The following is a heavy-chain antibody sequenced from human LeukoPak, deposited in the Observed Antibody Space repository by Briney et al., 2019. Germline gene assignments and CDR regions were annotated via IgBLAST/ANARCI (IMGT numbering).Heavy chain of an antibody. Sequence: GGSLRLSCAPSGFTFSSYSMNWVRQAPGKGLEWVSYISSSSSTIYYADSVKGRFTISRDNAKNSLYLQMNSLRAEDTAVYYCARDHRIAVAGSGYWGQGTLVTVSS. CDR1: GFTFSSYS. CDR2: ISSSSSTI. J-gene: IGHJ4*02. V-gene: IGHV3-48*01. D-gene: IGHD6-19*01. CDR3: ARDHRIAVAGSGY.